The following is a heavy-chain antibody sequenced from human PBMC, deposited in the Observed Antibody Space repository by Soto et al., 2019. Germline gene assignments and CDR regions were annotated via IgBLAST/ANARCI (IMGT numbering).Heavy chain of an antibody. CDR1: GGSISSGGSS. D-gene: IGHD1-1*01. CDR2: IFHSGST. CDR3: ARGGRTTPRWFDP. J-gene: IGHJ5*02. V-gene: IGHV4-30-2*01. Sequence: QLQLQESGSGLVRPSQTLSLTCAVSGGSISSGGSSWTWIRQPPGKGLEWIGYIFHSGSTFYTPSLRGRVAISVDKYKNQLSLRLTSVTAADTAVYYCARGGRTTPRWFDPWGQGTLVSVSS.